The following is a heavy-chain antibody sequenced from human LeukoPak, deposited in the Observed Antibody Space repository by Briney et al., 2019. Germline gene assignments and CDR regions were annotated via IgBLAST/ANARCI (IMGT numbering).Heavy chain of an antibody. CDR2: INHSGST. V-gene: IGHV4-34*01. CDR3: AREGSGYSTNFDY. J-gene: IGHJ4*02. D-gene: IGHD3-3*01. Sequence: SETLSLTCAVYGGSFSGYYWSWIRQPPGKGLEWIGEINHSGSTNYNPSLKSRVTISVDTSKNQFSLKLNSVTAADTAVYFCAREGSGYSTNFDYWGQGTLVTVSS. CDR1: GGSFSGYY.